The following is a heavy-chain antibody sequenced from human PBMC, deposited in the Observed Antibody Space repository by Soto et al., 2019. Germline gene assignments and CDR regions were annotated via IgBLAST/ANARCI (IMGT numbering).Heavy chain of an antibody. CDR3: ARERSIVVVPNYYYYGMDV. Sequence: SVKVSCKASGDTFSSYAISWVRQAPGQGLEWMGGIIPIFGTANYAQKFQGRVTITADESTSTAYMELSSLRSEDTAVYYCARERSIVVVPNYYYYGMDVWGQGTTVTVSS. CDR2: IIPIFGTA. V-gene: IGHV1-69*13. D-gene: IGHD2-2*01. J-gene: IGHJ6*02. CDR1: GDTFSSYA.